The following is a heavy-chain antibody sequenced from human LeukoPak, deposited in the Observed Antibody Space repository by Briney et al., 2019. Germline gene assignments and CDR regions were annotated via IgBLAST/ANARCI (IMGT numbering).Heavy chain of an antibody. CDR2: IYTSGST. V-gene: IGHV4-61*02. J-gene: IGHJ2*01. CDR1: DGSISSGSYY. Sequence: PSQTLSLTCTVSDGSISSGSYYWSWIRQPAGKGLEWIGRIYTSGSTNYNPSLKSRVTISVDTSKNPFSLKLSSVTAADTAVYYCARGGVSSSPSYWYFDLWGRGTLVTVSS. D-gene: IGHD6-6*01. CDR3: ARGGVSSSPSYWYFDL.